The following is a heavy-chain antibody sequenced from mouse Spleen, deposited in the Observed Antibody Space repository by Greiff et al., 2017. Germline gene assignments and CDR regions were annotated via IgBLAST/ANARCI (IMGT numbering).Heavy chain of an antibody. J-gene: IGHJ4*01. CDR1: GFTFSDYG. D-gene: IGHD2-10*01. V-gene: IGHV5-15*01. CDR2: ISNLAYSI. CDR3: ARHTPPTGDDYAMDY. Sequence: EVQRVESGGGLVKPGGSLKLSCAASGFTFSDYGMAWVRQAPGKGPEWVAFISNLAYSIYYADTVTGRFTISRENAKNTLYLEMSSLRSEDTAMYYCARHTPPTGDDYAMDYWGQGTSVTVSS.